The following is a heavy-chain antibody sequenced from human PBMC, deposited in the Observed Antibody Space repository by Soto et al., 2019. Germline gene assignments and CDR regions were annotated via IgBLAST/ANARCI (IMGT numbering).Heavy chain of an antibody. CDR1: GGSISSYY. J-gene: IGHJ4*02. CDR3: ARTTGAGYSSSWKPYYFDY. V-gene: IGHV4-59*01. D-gene: IGHD6-13*01. CDR2: IYYSGST. Sequence: ETLSLTCTVSGGSISSYYWSWIRQPPGKGLEWIGYIYYSGSTNYNPSLKSRVTISVDTSKNQFSLKLSSVTAADTAVYYCARTTGAGYSSSWKPYYFDYWGQGTLVTVSS.